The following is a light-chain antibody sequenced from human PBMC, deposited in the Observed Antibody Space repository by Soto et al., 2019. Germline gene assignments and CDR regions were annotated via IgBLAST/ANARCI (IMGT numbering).Light chain of an antibody. J-gene: IGKJ4*01. V-gene: IGKV3-20*01. CDR1: QSVTSSY. CDR2: GAS. Sequence: EIVLTQSPGTLSLSPGERATLSCRASQSVTSSYLAWYQQKPGQAPRLLIYGASSRATGIPDRFSGSGSGTDFTLTISRLEPEDLAVYYCQQYGNSPHTFGGGTKVEIK. CDR3: QQYGNSPHT.